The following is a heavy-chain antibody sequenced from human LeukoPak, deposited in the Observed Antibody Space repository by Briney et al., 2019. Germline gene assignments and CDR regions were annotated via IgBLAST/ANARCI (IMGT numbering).Heavy chain of an antibody. CDR3: ARDSGERGSGSYLIAY. CDR1: GYSFTSYA. CDR2: INAGNGNT. V-gene: IGHV1-3*01. J-gene: IGHJ4*02. Sequence: ASVKVSCKASGYSFTSYAMHWVRQAPGQRLEWMGWINAGNGNTKYSQEFQGRVTIIRDTSISTAYMELSRLRSDDTAVYYCARDSGERGSGSYLIAYWGQGTLVTVSS. D-gene: IGHD3-10*01.